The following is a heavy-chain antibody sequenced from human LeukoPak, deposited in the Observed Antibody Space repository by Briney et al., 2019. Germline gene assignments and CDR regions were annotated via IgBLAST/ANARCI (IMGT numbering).Heavy chain of an antibody. Sequence: GASVKVSCKTSGYSFILYGISWVRQAPGQGPEWMGWISTSTGDTKYTQKFQGRVTLTTDTSTSTAYMELSSLRSDDTAVYYRARDDNYGIFVNVDYWGQGTLVTVSS. CDR3: ARDDNYGIFVNVDY. V-gene: IGHV1-18*01. CDR1: GYSFILYG. D-gene: IGHD4-11*01. J-gene: IGHJ4*02. CDR2: ISTSTGDT.